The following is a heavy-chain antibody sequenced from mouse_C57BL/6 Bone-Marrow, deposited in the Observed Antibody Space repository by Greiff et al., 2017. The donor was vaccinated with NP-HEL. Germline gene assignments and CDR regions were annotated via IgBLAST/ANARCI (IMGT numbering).Heavy chain of an antibody. CDR2: IRSKSNNYAT. CDR3: VRQLDSSGSMGY. Sequence: EVQGVESGGGLVQPKGSLKLSCAASGFSFNTYAMNWVRQAPGKGLEWVARIRSKSNNYATYYADSVKDRFTISRDDSESTLYLQMNNLKTEDTAMYYCVRQLDSSGSMGYWGQGTSVTVSS. V-gene: IGHV10-1*01. D-gene: IGHD3-2*02. J-gene: IGHJ4*01. CDR1: GFSFNTYA.